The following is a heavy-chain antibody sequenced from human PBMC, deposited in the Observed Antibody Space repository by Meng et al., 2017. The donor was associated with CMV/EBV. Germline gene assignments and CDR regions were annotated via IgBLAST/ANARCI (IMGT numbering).Heavy chain of an antibody. D-gene: IGHD3-22*01. CDR3: ARDDSSY. CDR1: GFPFSSYS. J-gene: IGHJ4*02. Sequence: GESLKISCAASGFPFSSYSMNWVRQAPGKGLEWVSSISSSSSYIYYADSVKGRFTISRDNAKNSLYLQMNSLRAEDTAVYYCARDDSSYWGQGTLVTVSS. CDR2: ISSSSSYI. V-gene: IGHV3-21*01.